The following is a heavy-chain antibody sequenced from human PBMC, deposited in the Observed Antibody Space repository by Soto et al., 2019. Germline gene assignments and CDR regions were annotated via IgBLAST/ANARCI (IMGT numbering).Heavy chain of an antibody. D-gene: IGHD6-13*01. J-gene: IGHJ4*02. CDR1: GFTFDDYA. V-gene: IGHV3-9*01. Sequence: PGGSLRLSCAASGFTFDDYAMHWVRQAPGKGLEWVSGISWNSGSIGYADSVKGRFTISRDNAKNSLYLQMNSLRAEDTALYYCALGVGSSSWYVPFDYWGQGTLVTVSS. CDR2: ISWNSGSI. CDR3: ALGVGSSSWYVPFDY.